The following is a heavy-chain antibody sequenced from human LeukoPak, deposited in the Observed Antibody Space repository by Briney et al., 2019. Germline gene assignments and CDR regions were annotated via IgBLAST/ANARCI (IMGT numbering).Heavy chain of an antibody. Sequence: GGSLRLSCAASGFTFSRYAMHWVRQAPGKGLEWVAFIWPDGSKTYYADCVRRRFTIYRDYSKNTLYLEMNTVRAEDTALFYCAKISSISEPDFDYWGQGTLVTVS. D-gene: IGHD1-14*01. CDR1: GFTFSRYA. J-gene: IGHJ4*02. V-gene: IGHV3-30*02. CDR2: IWPDGSKT. CDR3: AKISSISEPDFDY.